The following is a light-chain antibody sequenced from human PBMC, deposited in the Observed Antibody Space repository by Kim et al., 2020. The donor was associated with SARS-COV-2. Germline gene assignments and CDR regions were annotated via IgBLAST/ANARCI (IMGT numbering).Light chain of an antibody. V-gene: IGLV10-54*04. Sequence: QAGLTQPPSVSKGLRQTATLTCTGNSNNVGNQGASWLQQHLGHPPKLLSYRDNNRPSGISERFSASRSGSTASLTITGLQPEDEADYYCSAWDVSLNAGVFGGGTQLTVL. J-gene: IGLJ3*02. CDR3: SAWDVSLNAGV. CDR1: SNNVGNQG. CDR2: RDN.